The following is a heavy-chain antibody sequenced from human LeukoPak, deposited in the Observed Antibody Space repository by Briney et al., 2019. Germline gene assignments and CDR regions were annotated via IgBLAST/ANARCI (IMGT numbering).Heavy chain of an antibody. V-gene: IGHV3-11*05. CDR3: ARDHSYGYIDY. J-gene: IGHJ4*02. Sequence: GGTLRLSCAASGFTFSDYYMSWIRQAPGKGLEWVSYISSSSSYTNYADSVKGRFTISRDNAKNSLYLQMNSLRAEDTAVYYCARDHSYGYIDYWGQGTLVTVSS. D-gene: IGHD5-18*01. CDR2: ISSSSSYT. CDR1: GFTFSDYY.